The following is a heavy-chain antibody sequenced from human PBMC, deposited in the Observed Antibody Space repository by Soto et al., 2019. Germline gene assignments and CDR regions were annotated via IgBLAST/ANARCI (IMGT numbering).Heavy chain of an antibody. Sequence: LSLTFTVFFSSLIRNYWLIFILQTPEKGLECIGEIFHSGRTNYSPSFKSRVTISVDTSKSQFSLYLTSVTAADKGIYYCAREKIGSGWKFEEWGQGTPVTVSS. CDR3: AREKIGSGWKFEE. J-gene: IGHJ4*02. CDR1: FSSLIRNYW. V-gene: IGHV4-4*02. CDR2: IFHSGRT. D-gene: IGHD2-15*01.